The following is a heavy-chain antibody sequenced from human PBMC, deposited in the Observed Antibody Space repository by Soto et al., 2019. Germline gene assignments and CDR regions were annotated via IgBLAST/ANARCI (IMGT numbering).Heavy chain of an antibody. CDR3: ARRVATITSGSNWFDP. CDR2: ISAYNGNT. Sequence: QVQLVQSGAEVKKPGASVKVSCKASGYTFTSYGISWVRQAPGQGLEWMGWISAYNGNTNYAHKLQGRVTMTTDTSTSTAYMELRSLRSDDTAVYYCARRVATITSGSNWFDPWGQGTLVTVSS. CDR1: GYTFTSYG. D-gene: IGHD5-12*01. V-gene: IGHV1-18*01. J-gene: IGHJ5*02.